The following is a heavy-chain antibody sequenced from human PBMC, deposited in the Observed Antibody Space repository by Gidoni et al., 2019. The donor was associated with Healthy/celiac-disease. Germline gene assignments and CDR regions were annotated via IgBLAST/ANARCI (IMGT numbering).Heavy chain of an antibody. J-gene: IGHJ4*02. Sequence: EVQLVESGGGLVQPGRSLRLSCAPSGFTFDDYAMHWVRQAPGKGLELVSGISWNSGSIGYAYSVKGRFTISRDNAKNSLYLQMNSLRAEDTALYYCAKDIGYAADSSGGYFDYWGQGTLVTVSS. CDR3: AKDIGYAADSSGGYFDY. CDR1: GFTFDDYA. CDR2: ISWNSGSI. D-gene: IGHD6-19*01. V-gene: IGHV3-9*01.